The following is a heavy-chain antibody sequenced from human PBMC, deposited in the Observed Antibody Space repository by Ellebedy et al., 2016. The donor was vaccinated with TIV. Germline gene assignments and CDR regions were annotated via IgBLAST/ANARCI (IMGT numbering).Heavy chain of an antibody. D-gene: IGHD5-18*01. J-gene: IGHJ6*02. CDR3: AREGDTAMVHGMDV. Sequence: GESLKISCAASGFTFSDYYMSWIRQAPGKGLEWVSYISSSGSTIYYADSVKGRFTISRDNAKNSLYLQMNSLRAEETAVDYCAREGDTAMVHGMDVWGQGTTVTVSS. V-gene: IGHV3-11*01. CDR2: ISSSGSTI. CDR1: GFTFSDYY.